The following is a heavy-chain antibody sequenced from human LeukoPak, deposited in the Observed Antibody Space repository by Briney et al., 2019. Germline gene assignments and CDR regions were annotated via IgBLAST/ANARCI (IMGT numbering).Heavy chain of an antibody. J-gene: IGHJ4*02. CDR3: ARSRRREDYFDY. CDR2: ISSSSSYI. Sequence: GGSLRLSCAASGFTFSSYSMNWVRQAPGKGLEWVSSISSSSSYIYYADSVKGRFTISRDNAKNSLYLQMNSLRAEDTAVYYCARSRRREDYFDYWGQGTLVTVSS. CDR1: GFTFSSYS. V-gene: IGHV3-21*01.